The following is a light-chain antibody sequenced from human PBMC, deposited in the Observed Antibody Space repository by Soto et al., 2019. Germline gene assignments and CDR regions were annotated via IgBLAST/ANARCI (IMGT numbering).Light chain of an antibody. CDR3: HQYGNLPLT. CDR2: DAS. Sequence: DIQMTQSPSSLSAFVGDRVTITCQARQDINIYLHWYQQKPGKAPKLLIYDASNWATGVPSKFSGRRYGNNFTFRIRSLQPEDIATLYRHQYGNLPLTFGGGTKVEI. J-gene: IGKJ4*01. CDR1: QDINIY. V-gene: IGKV1-33*01.